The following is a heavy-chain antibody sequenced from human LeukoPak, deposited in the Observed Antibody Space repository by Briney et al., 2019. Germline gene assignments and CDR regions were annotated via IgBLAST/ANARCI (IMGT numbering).Heavy chain of an antibody. J-gene: IGHJ4*02. CDR1: GYTFTSYD. CDR2: INPSGGST. Sequence: ASVKVSCKASGYTFTSYDINWVRQAPGQGLEWMGIINPSGGSTSYAQKFQGRVTMTRDMSTGTVYMELSSLRSEDTAVYYCASTSGYSSSWYYFDYWGQGTPVTVSS. CDR3: ASTSGYSSSWYYFDY. V-gene: IGHV1-46*01. D-gene: IGHD6-13*01.